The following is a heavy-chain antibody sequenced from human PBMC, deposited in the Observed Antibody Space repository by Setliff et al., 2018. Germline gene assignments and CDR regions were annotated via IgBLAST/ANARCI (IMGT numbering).Heavy chain of an antibody. J-gene: IGHJ4*02. Sequence: ASVKVSCKDSGYTFSTYGISWVRQAPGQGLEWMGWISAYNGNTNYAQRFQGRVTMTTDTSTSTAYMELSSLRSEDTAVYYCATQPQQWELLGFDYWGQGTLVTVS. V-gene: IGHV1-18*01. CDR1: GYTFSTYG. D-gene: IGHD1-26*01. CDR3: ATQPQQWELLGFDY. CDR2: ISAYNGNT.